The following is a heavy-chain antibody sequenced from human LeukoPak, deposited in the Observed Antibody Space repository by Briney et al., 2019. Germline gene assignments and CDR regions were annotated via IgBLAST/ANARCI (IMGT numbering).Heavy chain of an antibody. J-gene: IGHJ5*02. V-gene: IGHV1-2*02. CDR1: GYTFTDYS. CDR2: INPNGGAT. CDR3: ARDRGTNWWGGSDP. Sequence: ASVTVSCKASGYTFTDYSMHWVRHRQAPGRGLEWVGWINPNGGATKYAQKFQGRVTLTRDTSISTDYMEINRLTSDDTAVYYCARDRGTNWWGGSDPWGQGTLVTVSS. D-gene: IGHD2-15*01.